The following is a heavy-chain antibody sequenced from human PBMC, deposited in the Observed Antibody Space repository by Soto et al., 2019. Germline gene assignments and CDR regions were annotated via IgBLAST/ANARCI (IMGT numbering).Heavy chain of an antibody. D-gene: IGHD2-15*01. Sequence: SETLSLTCTVSGGSISSYYWSWIRQPPGKGLEWIGYIYYSGSTNYNPSLKSRVTISVDTSKNQFSLKLSSVTAADTAVYYCARESGCSGGSCYLGAYYNWFDPWGQGTLVTVSS. V-gene: IGHV4-59*01. CDR3: ARESGCSGGSCYLGAYYNWFDP. CDR2: IYYSGST. J-gene: IGHJ5*02. CDR1: GGSISSYY.